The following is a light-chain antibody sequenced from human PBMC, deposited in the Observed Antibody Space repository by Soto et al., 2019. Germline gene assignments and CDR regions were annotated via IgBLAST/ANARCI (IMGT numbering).Light chain of an antibody. CDR1: SSDVGAYTY. Sequence: QSVLTQPASVSGSPGQSITISRTGTSSDVGAYTYVSWYQQHPGKAPKLMIYDVSNRPSGVSNRFSGSKSGNTAFLIISGLQAEDEADYYCTSYTSNSTPYVFGGGTKVTVL. V-gene: IGLV2-14*01. J-gene: IGLJ1*01. CDR2: DVS. CDR3: TSYTSNSTPYV.